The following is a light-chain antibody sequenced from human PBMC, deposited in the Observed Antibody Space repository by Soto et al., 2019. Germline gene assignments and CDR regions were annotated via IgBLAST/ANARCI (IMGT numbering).Light chain of an antibody. CDR1: SSNIGSNY. V-gene: IGLV1-47*02. CDR2: SNN. Sequence: QPVLTQPPSASGTPGQRVTISCSGSSSNIGSNYVYWYQQLPGTAPKLLIYSNNQRPSGVPDRFSGSKSGTSASLAISGLRSEDEADYHCAAWDDILTGWVFGGGTKVTVL. CDR3: AAWDDILTGWV. J-gene: IGLJ3*02.